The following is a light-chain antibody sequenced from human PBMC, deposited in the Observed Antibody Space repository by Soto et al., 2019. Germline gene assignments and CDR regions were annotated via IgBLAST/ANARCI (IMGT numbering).Light chain of an antibody. CDR2: GAS. CDR1: LAISNY. J-gene: IGKJ1*01. Sequence: DIQMTQSPSSLSAFVGDRVTITCRASLAISNYLAWYQQRPGKVPKLLIYGASTLQSGVPSRFAGSGSGTAFSLTITSLQPEDVATYYCQRYNTVPWAFGQGTKVEIK. V-gene: IGKV1-27*01. CDR3: QRYNTVPWA.